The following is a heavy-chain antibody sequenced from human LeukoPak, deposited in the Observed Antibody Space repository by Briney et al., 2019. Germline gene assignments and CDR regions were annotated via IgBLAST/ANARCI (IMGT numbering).Heavy chain of an antibody. CDR1: ASSIISDYY. CDR2: IYHSGST. CDR3: ARAGLYCSGGSCYPLGYYMDV. V-gene: IGHV4-38-2*01. Sequence: SETLSLTCAVSASSIISDYYWAWIRQPPGKGLEWIASIYHSGSTHYNPSLKSRVTISVDTSKNQFSLKLSSVTAADTAVYYCARAGLYCSGGSCYPLGYYMDVWGKGTTVTVSS. D-gene: IGHD2-15*01. J-gene: IGHJ6*03.